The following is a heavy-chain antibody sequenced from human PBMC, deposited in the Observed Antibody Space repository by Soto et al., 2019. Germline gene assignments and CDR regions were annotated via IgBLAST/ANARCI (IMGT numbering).Heavy chain of an antibody. CDR3: ARDVAAGPYYFDP. CDR1: GFTVSWNY. CDR2: VYTDGTT. Sequence: EVQVVQSGGGLIQPGGALKLSCAVSGFTVSWNYMNWVRQAPGKGLEWVSVVYTDGTTYYADSVKGRFTISRDNSKNTLCLQMNSLRAEAAAIYYCARDVAAGPYYFDPWGQGSLVTVAS. V-gene: IGHV3-53*01. D-gene: IGHD6-13*01. J-gene: IGHJ4*02.